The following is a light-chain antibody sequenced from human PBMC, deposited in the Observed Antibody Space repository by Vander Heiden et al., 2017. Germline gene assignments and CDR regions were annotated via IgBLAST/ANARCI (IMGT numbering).Light chain of an antibody. CDR1: SSNIGAGFD. CDR3: QSYDSSLSGARI. CDR2: GYS. J-gene: IGLJ2*01. Sequence: SVLTQQPCECGAPGQPVTNSCTRSSSNIGAGFDVHWYQQLPGTAPKLLISGYSNRPSGVPDRFSASKSGTSASLAITGLQPEDEADYYCQSYDSSLSGARIFGGGTKLSVL. V-gene: IGLV1-40*01.